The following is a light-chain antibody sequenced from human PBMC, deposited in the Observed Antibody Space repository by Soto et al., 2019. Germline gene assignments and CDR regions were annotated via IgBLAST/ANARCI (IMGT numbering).Light chain of an antibody. CDR3: QQYGSP. CDR1: QSVSSSY. V-gene: IGKV3-20*01. Sequence: DIVLTQSPGTLSLSPGERATLSCRASQSVSSSYLAWYQQKPGQAPRLLIYGASSRATGIPDRFSGSGSGTDFTLTISRLEPEDFAMYYCQQYGSPFGPGTKVDIK. J-gene: IGKJ3*01. CDR2: GAS.